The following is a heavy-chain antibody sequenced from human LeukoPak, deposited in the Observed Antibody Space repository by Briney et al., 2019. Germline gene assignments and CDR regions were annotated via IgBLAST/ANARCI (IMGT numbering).Heavy chain of an antibody. D-gene: IGHD4-23*01. Sequence: ASVKVSCKASGYTFTSYGISWVRQAPGQGLEWMGWISAYNGNTNYAQKLQGRVTMTTDTPTSTAYMELRSLRSDDTAVYYCARAPWTTVVTPLNDYWGQGTLVTVSS. CDR3: ARAPWTTVVTPLNDY. V-gene: IGHV1-18*01. CDR1: GYTFTSYG. CDR2: ISAYNGNT. J-gene: IGHJ4*02.